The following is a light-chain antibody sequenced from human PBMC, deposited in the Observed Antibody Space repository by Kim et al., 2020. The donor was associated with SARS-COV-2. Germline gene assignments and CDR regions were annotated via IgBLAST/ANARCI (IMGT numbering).Light chain of an antibody. CDR1: QSISTY. J-gene: IGKJ4*01. CDR2: TAS. V-gene: IGKV1-39*01. Sequence: DIQMTQSPSSLSAFVGDRVTITCRASQSISTYLNWYQQKPGKAPNLLIHTASSLQSGVPSRFSGSGSGTDFTLTISSLQPEYFATYYCQQSYNTPLTFGGGTKVDIK. CDR3: QQSYNTPLT.